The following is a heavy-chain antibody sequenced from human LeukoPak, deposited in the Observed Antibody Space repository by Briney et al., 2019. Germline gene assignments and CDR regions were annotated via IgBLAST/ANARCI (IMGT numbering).Heavy chain of an antibody. CDR1: GGSISSYY. D-gene: IGHD1-26*01. CDR3: ATGTDSGSYYGGDAFDI. Sequence: SETLSLTCTVSGGSISSYYWSWIRQPPGKGLEWIGYIYYNGSTNYNPSLKSRVTISVDTSKNQFSLKLSSVTAADTAVYYCATGTDSGSYYGGDAFDIWGQGTMVTVSS. CDR2: IYYNGST. V-gene: IGHV4-59*08. J-gene: IGHJ3*02.